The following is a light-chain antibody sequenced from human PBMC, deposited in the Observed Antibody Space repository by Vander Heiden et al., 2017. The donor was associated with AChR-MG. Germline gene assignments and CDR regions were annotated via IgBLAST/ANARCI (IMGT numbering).Light chain of an antibody. Sequence: EIVMTQSPATLSVPPGERATLSCRASQSVSSNLAWYQQKPGQAPRLLIYGASTRATGIPARFSGSGSGTEFTLTISSLQSKDFAVYYCQQYNNWPPLLTFGGGTKVKIK. CDR1: QSVSSN. CDR3: QQYNNWPPLLT. CDR2: GAS. J-gene: IGKJ4*01. V-gene: IGKV3-15*01.